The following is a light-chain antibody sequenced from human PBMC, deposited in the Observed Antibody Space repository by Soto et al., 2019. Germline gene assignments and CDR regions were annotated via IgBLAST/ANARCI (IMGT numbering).Light chain of an antibody. CDR2: GTS. Sequence: EIVVTQSPGTLSLYTGERATLSCRASQGVSSNYLAWYQQKSGQAPRLLLYGTSSRATGIPERFSGSGSGTDFTLTISRLEPEDFAVYYCQHYGSSRTFGQGTKVDNK. CDR1: QGVSSNY. V-gene: IGKV3-20*01. CDR3: QHYGSSRT. J-gene: IGKJ1*01.